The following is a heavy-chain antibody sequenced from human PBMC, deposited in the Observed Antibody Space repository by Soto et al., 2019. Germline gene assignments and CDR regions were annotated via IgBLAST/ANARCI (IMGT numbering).Heavy chain of an antibody. Sequence: QVQLQESGPGLVKPSGTLSLPCAVSSGSIDTTNWWSWVRQPPGKGLEWIGEIFHSGNTYYTPSLASRVTISVDTSKNQFSLNLRSVTAADTAVYYCARRTWGMDVWGQGTTVTVSS. D-gene: IGHD2-8*01. CDR1: SGSIDTTNW. CDR2: IFHSGNT. V-gene: IGHV4-4*02. J-gene: IGHJ6*02. CDR3: ARRTWGMDV.